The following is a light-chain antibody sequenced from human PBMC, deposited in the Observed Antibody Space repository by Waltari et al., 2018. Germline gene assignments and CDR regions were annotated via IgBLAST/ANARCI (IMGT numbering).Light chain of an antibody. J-gene: IGKJ5*01. CDR1: QSISTY. Sequence: DIQMTPPPSSLSAFVGDRVTITSRASQSISTYLNWYQHKPGEAPKLLIYDASTFQSGVPSRFSGSGSGTDFTLTISSLRPEDFATYYCQQSYTPPITFGQGTRLESK. CDR3: QQSYTPPIT. CDR2: DAS. V-gene: IGKV1-39*01.